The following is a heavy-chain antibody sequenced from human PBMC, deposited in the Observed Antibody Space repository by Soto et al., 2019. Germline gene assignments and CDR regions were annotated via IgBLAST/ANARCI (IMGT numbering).Heavy chain of an antibody. CDR1: GYSLTSYW. V-gene: IGHV5-51*01. J-gene: IGHJ4*02. CDR3: ARQGYCSNTACYSVDY. Sequence: GESLKISCKGSGYSLTSYWIGWVRQMPGEGLEWMGIIYPGDSNTRYSPSFQGQVTISADKSISSAYLQWSSLKASDTAMYYCARQGYCSNTACYSVDYWGQGTLVTVSS. CDR2: IYPGDSNT. D-gene: IGHD2-2*02.